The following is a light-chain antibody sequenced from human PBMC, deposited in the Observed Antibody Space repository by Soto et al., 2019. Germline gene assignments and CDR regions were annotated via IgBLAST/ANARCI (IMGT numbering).Light chain of an antibody. Sequence: QSVLTQSPSASASLGASVKLTCTLSSGHSSYAIAWHQQQPEKGPRYLMKLSSDGSHSKGDGIPDRFSGSSSGAERYLTISGLPSEDEADYYCQTWDTGARVVFGGGTKLTVL. CDR1: SGHSSYA. J-gene: IGLJ2*01. CDR3: QTWDTGARVV. V-gene: IGLV4-69*01. CDR2: LSSDGSH.